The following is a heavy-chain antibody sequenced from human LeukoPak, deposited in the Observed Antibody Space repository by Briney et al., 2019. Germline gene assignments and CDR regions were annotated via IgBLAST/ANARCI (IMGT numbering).Heavy chain of an antibody. CDR2: INSDSNYI. Sequence: PGGSLRLSCAASGFTFRSYSMNWVRQAPGKGLEWVSSINSDSNYIYYADSVQGRFTISRDNAKNSLYLQMNSLRAEDTAVYYCAVAYYYGSEDAFDIWGQGTKVTVSS. V-gene: IGHV3-21*01. CDR1: GFTFRSYS. J-gene: IGHJ3*02. CDR3: AVAYYYGSEDAFDI. D-gene: IGHD3-10*01.